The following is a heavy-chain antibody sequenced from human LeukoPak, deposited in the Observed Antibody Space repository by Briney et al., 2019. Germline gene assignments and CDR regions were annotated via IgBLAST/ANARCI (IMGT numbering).Heavy chain of an antibody. V-gene: IGHV3-48*03. CDR1: GFTFSSYE. Sequence: PGGSLRLSCAASGFTFSSYELNWVCQAQGQGLERVSYISSSGSTIYYADSVKGRFTISRDNAKNSLYLQMNSLRAEDTAVYYCAELGITMSGGVWGKGTTVTISS. J-gene: IGHJ6*04. CDR3: AELGITMSGGV. CDR2: ISSSGSTI. D-gene: IGHD3-10*02.